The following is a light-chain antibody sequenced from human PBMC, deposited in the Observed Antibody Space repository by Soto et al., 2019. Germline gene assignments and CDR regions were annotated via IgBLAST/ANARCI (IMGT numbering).Light chain of an antibody. CDR1: QSVSSY. CDR3: QPYHMSPRT. Sequence: EIVLTQSPATLSLSPGERATLSCRASQSVSSYLAWYQQKPGQAPRLLIYDASTRATGIPARFSGSGSGTEFTLTISSLQSEDFAVYSCQPYHMSPRTFCQWP. CDR2: DAS. V-gene: IGKV3-15*01. J-gene: IGKJ1*01.